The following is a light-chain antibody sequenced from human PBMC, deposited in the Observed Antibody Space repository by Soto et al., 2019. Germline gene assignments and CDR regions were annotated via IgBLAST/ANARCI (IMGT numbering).Light chain of an antibody. CDR1: QSVSSSY. V-gene: IGKV3-20*01. CDR3: QQYGSSQFT. CDR2: GAS. Sequence: DIVLTQSPGTLSLSPGERATLSCRASQSVSSSYLAWYQQKPGHAPRLLIYGASSRATGIPDRFSGSGSGTEFTLTISRLEPEDFAVYYCQQYGSSQFTFGGGTKVEIK. J-gene: IGKJ4*01.